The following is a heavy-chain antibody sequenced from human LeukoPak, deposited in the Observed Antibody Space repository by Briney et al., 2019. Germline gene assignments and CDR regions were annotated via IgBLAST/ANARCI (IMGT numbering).Heavy chain of an antibody. CDR3: AKGDSSSWYTYYYYGMDV. J-gene: IGHJ6*04. CDR1: GFTFSSYG. D-gene: IGHD6-13*01. V-gene: IGHV3-30*18. Sequence: GRSLRLSCAASGFTFSSYGMRWVRQAPGKGLEWVAVISYDGSNKYYADSVKGRFTISRDNSKNTLYLQMNSLRAEDTAVYYCAKGDSSSWYTYYYYGMDVWGKGTTVTVSS. CDR2: ISYDGSNK.